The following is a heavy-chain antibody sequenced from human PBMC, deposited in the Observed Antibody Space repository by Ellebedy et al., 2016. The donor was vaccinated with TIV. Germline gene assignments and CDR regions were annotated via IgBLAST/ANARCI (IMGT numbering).Heavy chain of an antibody. CDR3: AKDSFTGFGSSYSFDL. V-gene: IGHV1-2*02. D-gene: IGHD2-2*01. Sequence: ASVKVSCKASGYTFTGNYMHWVRQAPGQGPEWMGWINPSSGGTNYAQKFQGRVTMTRVTSVSTAYMDLIRLTADDTAVYYCAKDSFTGFGSSYSFDLWGQGTLVTVSS. J-gene: IGHJ4*02. CDR2: INPSSGGT. CDR1: GYTFTGNY.